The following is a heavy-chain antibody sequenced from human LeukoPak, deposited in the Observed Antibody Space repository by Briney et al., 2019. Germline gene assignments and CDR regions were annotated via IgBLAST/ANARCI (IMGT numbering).Heavy chain of an antibody. Sequence: ASVKVSCKASGYTFTGYYMHWVRQAPGQGLEWMGWINPNSGGTNYAQKFQGRVTMTRDTSISTAYMELSRLRSGDTAVYYCARDPDYGSGSYPQPNWFDPWGQGTLVTVSS. CDR2: INPNSGGT. J-gene: IGHJ5*02. V-gene: IGHV1-2*02. CDR3: ARDPDYGSGSYPQPNWFDP. CDR1: GYTFTGYY. D-gene: IGHD3-10*01.